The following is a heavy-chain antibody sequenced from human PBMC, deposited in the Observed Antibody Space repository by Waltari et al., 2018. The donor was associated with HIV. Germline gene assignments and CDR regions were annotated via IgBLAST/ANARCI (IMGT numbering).Heavy chain of an antibody. J-gene: IGHJ6*02. V-gene: IGHV1-2*06. Sequence: VQLVQSGDEVKKPGASVKVSCKASGYTLTGYYMHWLRKAPVQGLEWMGRINPNSGGTNYAQQFQGRVTMTRDTSISTAYMELSRLRSDDTAVYYCAREGARMTTMIYYYYGMDVWGQGTTVTVSS. CDR1: GYTLTGYY. CDR2: INPNSGGT. D-gene: IGHD4-4*01. CDR3: AREGARMTTMIYYYYGMDV.